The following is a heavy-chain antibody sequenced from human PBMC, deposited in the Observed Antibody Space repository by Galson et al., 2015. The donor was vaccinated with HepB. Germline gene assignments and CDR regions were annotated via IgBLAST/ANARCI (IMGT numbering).Heavy chain of an antibody. V-gene: IGHV3-30*02. Sequence: SLRLSCAASGFIFSSFGMPWVRQAPGKGLEWVAFIRMDGSNTYYADSVKGRFTIPRDSSRNTLYLQMTSLRPGDTAVYYCARDALEGVVPTTVPYCYAMDVWGQGTTVTVSS. CDR3: ARDALEGVVPTTVPYCYAMDV. J-gene: IGHJ6*02. CDR2: IRMDGSNT. D-gene: IGHD3-3*01. CDR1: GFIFSSFG.